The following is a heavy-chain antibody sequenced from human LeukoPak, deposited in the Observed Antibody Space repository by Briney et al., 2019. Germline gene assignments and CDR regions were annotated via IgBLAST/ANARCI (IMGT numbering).Heavy chain of an antibody. D-gene: IGHD1-1*01. J-gene: IGHJ4*02. Sequence: PGGSLRLSCAASGFTFSSYGMSWIRQAPGKGLEWVSYISSGRTTYYADSVKGRFTISRDNAKNSLYLQMNSLRAEDTAIYYCARDTSMAAFDYWGQGTLVTVSS. CDR1: GFTFSSYG. V-gene: IGHV3-48*04. CDR3: ARDTSMAAFDY. CDR2: ISSGRTT.